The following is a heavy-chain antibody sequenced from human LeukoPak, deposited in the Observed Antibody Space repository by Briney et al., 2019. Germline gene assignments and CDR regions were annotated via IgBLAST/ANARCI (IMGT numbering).Heavy chain of an antibody. V-gene: IGHV3-48*03. CDR2: ISSSGNTI. Sequence: PGGSLSLSCAPSGFTFNSYEMNCVRQAPEERRECGSYISSSGNTISYAHSVKGRFTISRDDAKNSPYLHMTSRRDDDRPMFSVARVRDGHRVIFPALWGQGTLVTVP. CDR1: GFTFNSYE. J-gene: IGHJ1*01. CDR3: ARVRDGHRVIFPAL. D-gene: IGHD5-24*01.